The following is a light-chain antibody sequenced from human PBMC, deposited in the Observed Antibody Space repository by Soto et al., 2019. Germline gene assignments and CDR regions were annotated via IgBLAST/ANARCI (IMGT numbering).Light chain of an antibody. Sequence: QSVLTQPASVSGSPGQSITISCTGTSSDVGGYNYVSWYQHHPGKAPKLIIYVVSNRPSGVSNRFSGSKSGNTASLTISGLHAEDEAEYYCSSYTGSSTPVVFGGGTKLTVL. CDR2: VVS. V-gene: IGLV2-14*03. CDR1: SSDVGGYNY. J-gene: IGLJ2*01. CDR3: SSYTGSSTPVV.